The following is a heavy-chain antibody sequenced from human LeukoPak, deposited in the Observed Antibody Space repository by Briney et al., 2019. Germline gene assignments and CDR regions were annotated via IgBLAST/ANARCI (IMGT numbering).Heavy chain of an antibody. CDR1: FYSISSGYY. CDR2: IYRTGST. Sequence: SETLSLTCTVSFYSISSGYYWGWIRQPPGKGLEWIGSIYRTGSTYYNPSLKSRVTISVDTSKNQFSLQLSSVTAADTAVYYRASDPVQLGIPPYYFDSWGQGTLVTVSS. V-gene: IGHV4-38-2*02. J-gene: IGHJ4*02. D-gene: IGHD1-1*01. CDR3: ASDPVQLGIPPYYFDS.